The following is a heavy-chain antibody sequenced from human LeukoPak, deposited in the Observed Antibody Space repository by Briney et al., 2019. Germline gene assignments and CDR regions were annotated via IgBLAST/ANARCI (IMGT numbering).Heavy chain of an antibody. Sequence: PGGSLRLSCAASGFTFSSYWMSWVRQAPGKGLEWVANIKQDGSEKYYVDSVKGRFTISRDNAKNSLYLQTNSLRAEDTAVYYCARDPGRCTSSSCYPDYWGQGTLVTVSS. CDR1: GFTFSSYW. CDR3: ARDPGRCTSSSCYPDY. D-gene: IGHD2-2*01. V-gene: IGHV3-7*03. J-gene: IGHJ4*02. CDR2: IKQDGSEK.